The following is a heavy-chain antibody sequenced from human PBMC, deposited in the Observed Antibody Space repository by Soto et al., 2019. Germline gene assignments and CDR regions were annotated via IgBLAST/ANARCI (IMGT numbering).Heavy chain of an antibody. CDR1: GFTFSSYA. J-gene: IGHJ4*02. Sequence: EVQLLESGGGLVQPGGSLRLSCAASGFTFSSYAMSWVRQAPGKGLEWVSAISGSGGSTYYADSVKGRFTISRDNSKNTLYLQITGLRAEDTTAYYGASAPLVGATSPWDYGAQGPLV. CDR2: ISGSGGST. CDR3: ASAPLVGATSPWDY. V-gene: IGHV3-23*01. D-gene: IGHD1-26*01.